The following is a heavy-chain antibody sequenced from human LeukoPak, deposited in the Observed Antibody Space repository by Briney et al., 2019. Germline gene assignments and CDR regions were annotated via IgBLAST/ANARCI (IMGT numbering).Heavy chain of an antibody. D-gene: IGHD6-19*01. Sequence: ASVKVSCKASGYTFSSYYMHWVRQAPGQGLEWMGIISPSGDYTRYAQKLQGRVSMTLDTSTSTVYMELNSLESEDTAMYYCARDNSGWSVDYWGQGALVTVTS. CDR1: GYTFSSYY. V-gene: IGHV1-46*04. CDR3: ARDNSGWSVDY. J-gene: IGHJ4*02. CDR2: ISPSGDYT.